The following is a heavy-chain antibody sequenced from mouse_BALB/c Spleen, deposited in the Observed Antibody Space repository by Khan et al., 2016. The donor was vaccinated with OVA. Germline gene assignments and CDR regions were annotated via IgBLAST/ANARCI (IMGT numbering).Heavy chain of an antibody. CDR2: INSGGSF. CDR1: GFTFSSYA. D-gene: IGHD1-1*01. Sequence: VELVESGGGLVKPGGSLKLSCAASGFTFSSYAMSWVRQTPEKRLEWVASINSGGSFYYSDSVRGRVTISRDNARNILYLQMSSLKSEDTALYYCARGHFYGSSYDYWYFDVWGAGTTVTVSS. J-gene: IGHJ1*01. V-gene: IGHV5-6-5*01. CDR3: ARGHFYGSSYDYWYFDV.